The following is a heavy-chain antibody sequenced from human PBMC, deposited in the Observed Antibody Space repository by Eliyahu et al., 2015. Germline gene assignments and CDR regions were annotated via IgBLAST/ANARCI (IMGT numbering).Heavy chain of an antibody. V-gene: IGHV3-33*03. CDR2: IFLDGTDK. CDR3: AADFTFPGKLS. Sequence: QVRLVESGGGVVQPGRSLRLSCSXSGXSLTTSDIPWVRQAPGKGLEWLAIIFLDGTDKFYADSMEGRVAISRDISANTAYLDLTTLKVDDTATYFCAADFTFPGKLSWGQGTVVTVSS. CDR1: GXSLTTSD. J-gene: IGHJ5*02. D-gene: IGHD2/OR15-2a*01.